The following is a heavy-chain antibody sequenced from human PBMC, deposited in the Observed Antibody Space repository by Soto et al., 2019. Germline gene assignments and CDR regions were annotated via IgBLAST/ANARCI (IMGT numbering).Heavy chain of an antibody. CDR2: ITGPSTTI. CDR3: ARSREPGVHYGLDV. CDR1: GFILSTYP. J-gene: IGHJ6*02. D-gene: IGHD1-26*01. V-gene: IGHV3-48*02. Sequence: EVQLVESGGGLEQLGGSRGLSCEGLGFILSTYPWNWVGQAPGRGLGWLAYITGPSTTISYRDGVKGRFTISRDNAKRSLFLQLDRLRDDDTAVYYCARSREPGVHYGLDVWGPGTTVTVSS.